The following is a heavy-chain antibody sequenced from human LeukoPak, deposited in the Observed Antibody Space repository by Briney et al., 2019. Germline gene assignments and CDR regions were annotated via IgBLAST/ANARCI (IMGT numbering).Heavy chain of an antibody. CDR2: IYYSGNT. D-gene: IGHD3-3*01. CDR3: ARATNYDFWSGYYMYFDY. CDR1: GGSISGSSYY. Sequence: SETLSLTCTVSGGSISGSSYYWAWIRQPPGKGLEWIGSIYYSGNTYYNPSLKSRVTISVDTSKNQFSLKLSSVTAADTAVYYCARATNYDFWSGYYMYFDYWGQGTLVTVSS. V-gene: IGHV4-39*01. J-gene: IGHJ4*02.